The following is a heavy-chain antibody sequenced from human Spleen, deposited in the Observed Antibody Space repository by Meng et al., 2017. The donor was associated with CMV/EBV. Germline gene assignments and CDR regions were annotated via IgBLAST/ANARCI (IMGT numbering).Heavy chain of an antibody. CDR2: IKCDGSEK. CDR1: GFTFSSSW. J-gene: IGHJ4*02. D-gene: IGHD1-26*01. Sequence: GESLKISCAASGFTFSSSWMHWVCQAPEKGLEWVADIKCDGSEKYYVDSVKGRLTISRDNAKNSLYLQVNSLRAEDTAVYYCARGGSYGVYWGQGTLVTVSS. CDR3: ARGGSYGVY. V-gene: IGHV3-52*01.